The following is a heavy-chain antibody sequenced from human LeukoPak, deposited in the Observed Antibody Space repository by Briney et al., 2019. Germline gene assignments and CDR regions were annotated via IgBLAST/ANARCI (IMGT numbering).Heavy chain of an antibody. CDR1: GGSISSYY. Sequence: PSETLSLTCTVSGGSISSYYWSWIRQPPGKGLEWIGYIYYSGSTNYNPSLKSRVTISVDTSKNQFSLKLSSVTAADTAVYYCARDVLEYYDFWSGYYGDYYYGMDVWGQGITVTVSS. CDR2: IYYSGST. V-gene: IGHV4-59*01. J-gene: IGHJ6*02. CDR3: ARDVLEYYDFWSGYYGDYYYGMDV. D-gene: IGHD3-3*01.